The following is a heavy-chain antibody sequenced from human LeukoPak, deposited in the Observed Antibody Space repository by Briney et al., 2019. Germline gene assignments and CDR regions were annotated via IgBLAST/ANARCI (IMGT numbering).Heavy chain of an antibody. CDR2: ISYDGSNK. D-gene: IGHD1-26*01. J-gene: IGHJ6*02. CDR3: AKDRFRGSYRYGMDV. V-gene: IGHV3-30*18. Sequence: GGSLRLSCAASGFTFSSYGMHWVRQAPGKGLEWVAVISYDGSNKYYADSVKGRFTISRDNSKNTLYLQMNSLRAEDTAVYYCAKDRFRGSYRYGMDVWGQGTTVTVSS. CDR1: GFTFSSYG.